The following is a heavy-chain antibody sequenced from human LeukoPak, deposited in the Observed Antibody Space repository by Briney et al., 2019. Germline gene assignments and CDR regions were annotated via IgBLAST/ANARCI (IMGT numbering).Heavy chain of an antibody. D-gene: IGHD3-10*01. Sequence: SQTLSLTCTVSGGSISSGGYYWSWIRQHPGKGLEWIGYIYYSGSTYYNPSLKSRVTIPVDTSKNQFSLKLSSVTAADTAVYYCARAAYGSTRFDPWGQGTLVTVSS. J-gene: IGHJ5*02. CDR1: GGSISSGGYY. CDR3: ARAAYGSTRFDP. CDR2: IYYSGST. V-gene: IGHV4-31*03.